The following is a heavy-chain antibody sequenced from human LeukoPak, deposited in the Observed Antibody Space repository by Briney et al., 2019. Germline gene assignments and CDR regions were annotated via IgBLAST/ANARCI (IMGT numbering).Heavy chain of an antibody. CDR2: IYYTGTT. CDR1: GGSISRYY. CDR3: ARLPLRSHFDY. Sequence: SETLSLTCTVSGGSISRYYWSWIRRPPGKGLEWIGYIYYTGTTNYNPSLKSRVTISVDTSKKQLSLKLSSVTAADTAVYYCARLPLRSHFDYWGQGTLVTVSS. J-gene: IGHJ4*02. V-gene: IGHV4-59*08.